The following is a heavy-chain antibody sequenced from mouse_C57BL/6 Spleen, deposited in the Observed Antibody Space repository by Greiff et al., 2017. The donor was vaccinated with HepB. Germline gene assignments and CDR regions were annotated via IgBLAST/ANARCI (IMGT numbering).Heavy chain of an antibody. CDR2: IWSGGST. Sequence: VKLVESGPGLVQPSQSLSITCTVSGFSFTSYGVHWVRQSPGKGLEWLGVIWSGGSTDYNAAFMSRLSISKDNSKSQVFFKMNSLQADDTAIYYCATGRLLRGYFDYWGQGTTLTVSS. CDR3: ATGRLLRGYFDY. V-gene: IGHV2-2*01. J-gene: IGHJ2*01. CDR1: GFSFTSYG. D-gene: IGHD1-1*01.